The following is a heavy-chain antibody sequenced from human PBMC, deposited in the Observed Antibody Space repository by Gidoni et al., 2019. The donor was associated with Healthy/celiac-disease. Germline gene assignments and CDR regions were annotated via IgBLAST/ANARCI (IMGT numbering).Heavy chain of an antibody. CDR3: ARGFGVANGEFDY. J-gene: IGHJ4*02. Sequence: QVQLVQSGAEVKTPGCSVKLSCKACGGNLRSDAISWVRPAPGQGLEWMGGILPIFGTANYAQKFQGRVTITADESTSTAYMELSSLRSEDTAVYYCARGFGVANGEFDYWGQGTLVTVSS. CDR2: ILPIFGTA. V-gene: IGHV1-69*01. CDR1: GGNLRSDA. D-gene: IGHD3-3*01.